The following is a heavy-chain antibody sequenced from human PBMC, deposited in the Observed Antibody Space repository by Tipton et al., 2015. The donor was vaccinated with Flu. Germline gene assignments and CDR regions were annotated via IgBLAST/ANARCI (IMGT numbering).Heavy chain of an antibody. CDR1: GFTFGDYA. CDR2: ISWNSDSI. J-gene: IGHJ6*02. CDR3: AKDIVLFSTMVSGVNWGMSG. D-gene: IGHD3-10*01. Sequence: SLRLSCAASGFTFGDYAMHWVRQGAGKGLAWVAGISWNSDSIVYADSVKGRFTITRDNAKNSLFLHMDSLKLEDTALYYCAKDIVLFSTMVSGVNWGMSGWGQGTTV. V-gene: IGHV3-9*01.